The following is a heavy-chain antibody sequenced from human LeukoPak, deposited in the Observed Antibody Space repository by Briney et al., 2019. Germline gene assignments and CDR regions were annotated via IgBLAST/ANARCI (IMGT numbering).Heavy chain of an antibody. CDR3: ARGGLGDTSGFYY. CDR2: IWSDGNNK. CDR1: GFAFRSYV. V-gene: IGHV3-33*01. D-gene: IGHD1-26*01. J-gene: IGHJ4*02. Sequence: GSSLTLSCVASGFAFRSYVVHWVRPAPGKGLEGVAMIWSDGNNKLYADSVKGRFSVSRDNSKNKLYLQMNSLRVEDTAKYYCARGGLGDTSGFYYWGQGTLVSVSS.